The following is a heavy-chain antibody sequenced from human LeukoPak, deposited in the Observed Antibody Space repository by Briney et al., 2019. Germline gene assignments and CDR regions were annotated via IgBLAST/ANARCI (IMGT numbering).Heavy chain of an antibody. J-gene: IGHJ3*02. D-gene: IGHD2-15*01. CDR1: GYTFTSYY. Sequence: ASVKVSCKASGYTFTSYYMHWVRQAPGQGLEWMGIINPSGGGTTYAQKFQGRVTMTRDMSTSTVYMELSSLRSEDTAVYYCARHRSGGSQDDAFDIWGQGTMVTVSS. CDR3: ARHRSGGSQDDAFDI. CDR2: INPSGGGT. V-gene: IGHV1-46*01.